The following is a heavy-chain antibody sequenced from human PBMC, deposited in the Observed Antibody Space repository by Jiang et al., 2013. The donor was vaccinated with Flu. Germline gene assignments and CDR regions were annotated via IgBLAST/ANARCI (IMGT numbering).Heavy chain of an antibody. CDR3: AHNYYDSSGYYDYFDY. D-gene: IGHD3-22*01. CDR2: IDWDDDK. Sequence: TQTLTLTCTFSGFSLSTSGMCVSWIRQPPGKALEWLARIDWDDDKYYSTSLKTRLTISKDTSKNQVVLTMTNMDPVDTATYYCAHNYYDSSGYYDYFDYWGQGTLVTVSS. V-gene: IGHV2-70*11. CDR1: GFSLSTSGMC. J-gene: IGHJ4*02.